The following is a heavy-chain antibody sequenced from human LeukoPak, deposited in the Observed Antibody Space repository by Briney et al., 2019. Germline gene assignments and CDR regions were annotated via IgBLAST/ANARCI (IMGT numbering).Heavy chain of an antibody. CDR1: GFTFSNYA. CDR2: ISYDGSNK. V-gene: IGHV3-30-3*01. CDR3: AGDLYDSSESAFDI. D-gene: IGHD3-22*01. Sequence: PGGSLRLSCAASGFTFSNYAMHWVRQAPGKGLEWVAVISYDGSNKYYADSVKGRFTISRDNSKNTLYLQMNSLRAEDTAVYYCAGDLYDSSESAFDIWGQGTMVTVSS. J-gene: IGHJ3*02.